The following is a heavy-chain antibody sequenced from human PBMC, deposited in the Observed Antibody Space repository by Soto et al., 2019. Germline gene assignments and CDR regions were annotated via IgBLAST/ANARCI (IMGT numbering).Heavy chain of an antibody. CDR2: LSYDGSNK. CDR1: GFTFSSYG. D-gene: IGHD3-22*01. J-gene: IGHJ4*02. Sequence: GGSLRLSCAASGFTFSSYGMHWVRQAPGKGLEWVALLSYDGSNKFFADSVKGRFTISRDNFKNTLYLQMNSLRAEDTAVFYCAKDARYYDSSGYYLNYWGQGTLVTVSS. V-gene: IGHV3-30*18. CDR3: AKDARYYDSSGYYLNY.